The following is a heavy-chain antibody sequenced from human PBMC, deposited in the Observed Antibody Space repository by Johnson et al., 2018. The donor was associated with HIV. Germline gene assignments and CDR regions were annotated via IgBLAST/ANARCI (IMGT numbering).Heavy chain of an antibody. J-gene: IGHJ3*02. Sequence: VQLVESGGGLVQPGRSLKLSCAASGFTFDDYAMHWVRQTPGKGLEWVANIKQDGSEKYSVDSVKGRFTISSDNAKNSLYLQMNSLRAEDTAVYYCARDLDRSAFDIWGQGTMVTVSS. CDR1: GFTFDDYA. CDR2: IKQDGSEK. CDR3: ARDLDRSAFDI. D-gene: IGHD2-2*03. V-gene: IGHV3-7*01.